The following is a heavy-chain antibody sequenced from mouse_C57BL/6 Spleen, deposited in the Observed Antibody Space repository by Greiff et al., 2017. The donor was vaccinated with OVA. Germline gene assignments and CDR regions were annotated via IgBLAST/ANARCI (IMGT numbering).Heavy chain of an antibody. J-gene: IGHJ4*01. CDR3: ARRQKGYAMDY. CDR2: ISSGSSTI. CDR1: GFTFSDYG. V-gene: IGHV5-17*03. Sequence: EVKLVESGGGLVKPGGSLKLSCAASGFTFSDYGMHWVRQAPEKGLEWVAYISSGSSTIYYADTVKGRFTISRDNAKNTLYLQMSSLKSEDTAMYYCARRQKGYAMDYWGQGTSVTVSS.